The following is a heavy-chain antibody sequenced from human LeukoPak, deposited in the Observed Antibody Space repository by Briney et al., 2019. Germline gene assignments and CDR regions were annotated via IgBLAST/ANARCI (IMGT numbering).Heavy chain of an antibody. CDR1: GFTFSSYA. J-gene: IGHJ4*02. V-gene: IGHV3-23*01. Sequence: QPGGSLGLSCAASGFTFSSYAMSWVRQAPGKGLEWVSAISGSGGSTYYADSVKGRFTISRDNSKNTLYLQMDSLRAEDTAVYYCAKEGLYYDSSGYYSGSFDYWGQGTLVTVSS. D-gene: IGHD3-22*01. CDR3: AKEGLYYDSSGYYSGSFDY. CDR2: ISGSGGST.